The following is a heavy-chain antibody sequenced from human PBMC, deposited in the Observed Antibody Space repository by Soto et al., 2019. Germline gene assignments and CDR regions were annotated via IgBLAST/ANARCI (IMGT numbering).Heavy chain of an antibody. J-gene: IGHJ6*02. CDR1: GFTFSSYS. V-gene: IGHV3-48*02. CDR2: ISSSSSTI. Sequence: LSLPCAASGFTFSSYSMNWVRQAPGEGLEWVSYISSSSSTIYYADSVKGRFTISRDNAKNSLYLQMNSLRDEDTAVYYCARLPTVTPRYYYYYGMDVWGQGTTVTVSS. D-gene: IGHD4-17*01. CDR3: ARLPTVTPRYYYYYGMDV.